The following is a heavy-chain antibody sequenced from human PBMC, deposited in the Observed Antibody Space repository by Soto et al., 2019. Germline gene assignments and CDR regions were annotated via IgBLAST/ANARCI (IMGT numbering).Heavy chain of an antibody. CDR2: IYYSGST. V-gene: IGHV4-59*01. CDR3: ARVYGSGGNYYYYMDV. CDR1: GGSISSYY. D-gene: IGHD3-10*01. Sequence: PSETLSLTCTVSGGSISSYYWSWIRQPPGKGLEWIGYIYYSGSTNYNPSLKSRVTISVDTSKNQFSLKLSSVTAADTAVYYCARVYGSGGNYYYYMDVWGKGTTVTAP. J-gene: IGHJ6*03.